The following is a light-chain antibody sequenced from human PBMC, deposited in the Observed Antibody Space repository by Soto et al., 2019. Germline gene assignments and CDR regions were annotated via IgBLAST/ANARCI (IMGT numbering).Light chain of an antibody. J-gene: IGLJ3*02. Sequence: QLVLTQSPSASASLGASVKLTCTLSSGHSSYAIAWHQQQPEKGPRYLMKFNSDGSHSKGDGIPDRFSGSSSGAERYLTISRLQSEDEADYYCQTWDSGIGVFGGGTQLTVL. V-gene: IGLV4-69*01. CDR1: SGHSSYA. CDR2: FNSDGSH. CDR3: QTWDSGIGV.